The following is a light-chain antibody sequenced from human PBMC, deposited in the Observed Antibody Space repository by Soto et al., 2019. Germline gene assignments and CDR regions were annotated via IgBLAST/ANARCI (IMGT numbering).Light chain of an antibody. Sequence: QSALTQPASVSGSPGQSITISCTGTSSDVGAYNYVSWYQQHPGKAPKLMIYDVSNRPSGVSNRFSGSKSGNTASLTISGLQTEDESDYYCSSYTSSSTPFYVFGPGTKLTVL. CDR2: DVS. V-gene: IGLV2-14*01. J-gene: IGLJ1*01. CDR1: SSDVGAYNY. CDR3: SSYTSSSTPFYV.